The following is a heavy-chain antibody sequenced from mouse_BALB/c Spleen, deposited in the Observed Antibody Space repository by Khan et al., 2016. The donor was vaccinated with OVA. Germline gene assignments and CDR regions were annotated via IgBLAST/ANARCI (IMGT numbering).Heavy chain of an antibody. CDR3: ARWAGTTYGVDY. D-gene: IGHD4-1*01. Sequence: QVQLQQSGAELMRPGASVKISCKASGYTFSSYWIEWVKQRPGHGLEWIAEILPGRGNSNYNEKFKGKATFTADTSSNIAYMQLNSLTSEDSAVYYCARWAGTTYGVDYWGQGTSVTVSS. CDR2: ILPGRGNS. J-gene: IGHJ4*01. CDR1: GYTFSSYW. V-gene: IGHV1-9*01.